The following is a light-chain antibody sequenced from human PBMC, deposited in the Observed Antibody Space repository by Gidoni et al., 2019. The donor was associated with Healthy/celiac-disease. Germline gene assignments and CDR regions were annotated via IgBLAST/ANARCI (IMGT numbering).Light chain of an antibody. CDR3: GTWESSMSAVV. CDR1: SSNIGNNY. J-gene: IGLJ2*01. CDR2: DNN. V-gene: IGLV1-51*01. Sequence: QSVLTHPPSVSAAPRHKVTISCSRSSSNIGNNYVSWYQQLPGTATKLLIYDNNKRNSGIPDRFSGSKSGTSDTLGMTGLQTGDEDDDYCGTWESSMSAVVFGGGTKLTVL.